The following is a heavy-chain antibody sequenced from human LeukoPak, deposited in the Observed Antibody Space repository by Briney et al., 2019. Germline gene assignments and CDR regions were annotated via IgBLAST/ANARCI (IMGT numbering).Heavy chain of an antibody. J-gene: IGHJ3*02. CDR3: ARHRADREVVGATDGTCEI. D-gene: IGHD2-15*01. CDR2: IYPGDSDA. CDR1: GYSFSNYW. V-gene: IGHV5-51*01. Sequence: GESLKISWKASGYSFSNYWIGWVRQVPGKGLEWMGIIYPGDSDATHSPSFQGQVTISADKSLSTAYLQWSSLKASDTAMYYCARHRADREVVGATDGTCEIWGQGTMVTVSP.